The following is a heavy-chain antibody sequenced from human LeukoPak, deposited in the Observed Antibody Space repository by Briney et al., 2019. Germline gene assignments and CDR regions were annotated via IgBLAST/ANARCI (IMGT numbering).Heavy chain of an antibody. D-gene: IGHD2-21*02. CDR2: IYYSGST. Sequence: SETLSLTCTVSGGPISSYYWSWIRQPPGKGLEWIGYIYYSGSTNYNPSLKSRVTISVDTSKNQFSLKLSSVTAADTAVYYCARHHAGGLLLYYWGQGTLVTVSS. V-gene: IGHV4-59*08. J-gene: IGHJ4*02. CDR3: ARHHAGGLLLYY. CDR1: GGPISSYY.